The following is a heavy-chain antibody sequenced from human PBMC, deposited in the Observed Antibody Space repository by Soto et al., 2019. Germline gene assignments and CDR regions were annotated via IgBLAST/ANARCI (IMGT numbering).Heavy chain of an antibody. V-gene: IGHV4-34*01. CDR3: ARTRSSSWYRMYSWFDP. J-gene: IGHJ5*02. D-gene: IGHD6-13*01. CDR2: INHSGST. CDR1: GGSFSGYY. Sequence: PSETLSLTCAVYGGSFSGYYWSWIRQPPGKGLEWIGEINHSGSTNYNPSLKSRVTISVDTSKNQFSLKLSSVTAADTAVYYCARTRSSSWYRMYSWFDPWGQGTLVTVSS.